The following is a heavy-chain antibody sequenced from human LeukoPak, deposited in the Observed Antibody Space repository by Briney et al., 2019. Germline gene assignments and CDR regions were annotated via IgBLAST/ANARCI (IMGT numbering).Heavy chain of an antibody. CDR3: ARGGSSTRTGGYYFDY. V-gene: IGHV1-2*06. D-gene: IGHD2-2*01. CDR1: GYTFTGYY. CDR2: INPNSGGT. J-gene: IGHJ4*02. Sequence: ASVKVSCKASGYTFTGYYMHWVRQAPGPGREWMGRINPNSGGTNYAQKFQGRVTMTRDTSISTAYMELSRLRSDDTAVYYCARGGSSTRTGGYYFDYWGQGTLVTVSS.